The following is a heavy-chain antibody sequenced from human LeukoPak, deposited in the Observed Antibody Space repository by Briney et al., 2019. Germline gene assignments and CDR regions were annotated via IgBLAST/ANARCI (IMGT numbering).Heavy chain of an antibody. Sequence: GESLKISCKGSGYSFTSYWIGWVRQMPGKGLEWMGIIYPGDSDTRYSPSFQGQVTISADKSISTAYLQWSSLKASDTAMYYCARGSPMVRGVIRHHFDPWGQGTLVTVSS. CDR2: IYPGDSDT. CDR3: ARGSPMVRGVIRHHFDP. D-gene: IGHD3-10*01. V-gene: IGHV5-51*01. CDR1: GYSFTSYW. J-gene: IGHJ5*02.